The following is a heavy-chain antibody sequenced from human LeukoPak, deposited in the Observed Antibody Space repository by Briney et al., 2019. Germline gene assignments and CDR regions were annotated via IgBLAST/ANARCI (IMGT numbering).Heavy chain of an antibody. CDR2: TRNKANSYTT. V-gene: IGHV3-72*01. CDR3: ASHVF. Sequence: GGSLRLPCAASGFTFSDHYMDWVRQAPGKGLEWVGRTRNKANSYTTEYAASVKGRFTISRDDSKNSLYLQMNSLKTEDTAVYYCASHVFWGQGTMVTVSS. CDR1: GFTFSDHY. J-gene: IGHJ3*01.